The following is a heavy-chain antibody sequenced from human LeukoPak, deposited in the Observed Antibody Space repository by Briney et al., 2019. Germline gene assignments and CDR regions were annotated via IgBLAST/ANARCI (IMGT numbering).Heavy chain of an antibody. J-gene: IGHJ4*02. CDR1: GGTFSSYA. Sequence: KVSCKASGGTFSSYAMSWVRQAPGQGIEWMGGIIPIFLPPNYPQNFHGIVAIPPHEPPSTAYMELSSLRSEDTGVYYCARELYYYDSSRHFDYWGQGTLVTVSS. CDR3: ARELYYYDSSRHFDY. D-gene: IGHD3-22*01. CDR2: IIPIFLPP. V-gene: IGHV1-69*01.